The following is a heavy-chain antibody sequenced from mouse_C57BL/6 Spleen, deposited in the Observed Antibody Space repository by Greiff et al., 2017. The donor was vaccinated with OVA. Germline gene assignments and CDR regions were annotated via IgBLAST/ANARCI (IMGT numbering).Heavy chain of an antibody. Sequence: QVQLKESGPELVKPGASVKISCKASGYAFSSSWMNWVKQRPGKGLEWIGRIYPGDGDTNYNGKFKGKATLTADKSSSTAYMQLSSLTSEDASVYFCARSGHYYGMDLDYWGQGTTLTVSS. V-gene: IGHV1-82*01. CDR3: ARSGHYYGMDLDY. CDR1: GYAFSSSW. CDR2: IYPGDGDT. J-gene: IGHJ2*01. D-gene: IGHD1-1*01.